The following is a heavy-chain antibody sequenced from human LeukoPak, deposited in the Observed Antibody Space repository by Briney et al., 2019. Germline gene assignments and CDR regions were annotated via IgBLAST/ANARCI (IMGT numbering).Heavy chain of an antibody. J-gene: IGHJ4*02. CDR3: ARENYFDY. CDR1: GITFSRFW. CDR2: IKPDGSEK. Sequence: VQPGGSLRLSCAASGITFSRFWMGWVRQAPGKGLEWVANIKPDGSEKNYGDSVRGRFTISRDNARNSLYLQMNSLRAEDTAVYYCARENYFDYWGQGTLVTVSS. V-gene: IGHV3-7*04.